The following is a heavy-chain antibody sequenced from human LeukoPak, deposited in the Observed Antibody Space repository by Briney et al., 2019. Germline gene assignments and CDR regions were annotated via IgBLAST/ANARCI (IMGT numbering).Heavy chain of an antibody. Sequence: PGGSLRLSCASSEFTFNNYAMTWVRQAPGKGLEWVSSITASGGSTYCADSVKGRFTISRDNSKNTLYLQMSSLRAEDTAVYYCARDYPTSGIVTIFDCWGQGTLVTVSS. J-gene: IGHJ4*02. CDR1: EFTFNNYA. CDR2: ITASGGST. CDR3: ARDYPTSGIVTIFDC. V-gene: IGHV3-23*01. D-gene: IGHD1-1*01.